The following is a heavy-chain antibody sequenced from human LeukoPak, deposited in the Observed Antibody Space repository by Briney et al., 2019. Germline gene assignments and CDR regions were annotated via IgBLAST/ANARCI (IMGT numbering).Heavy chain of an antibody. Sequence: KASETLSLTCTVSGGSVSSGTYYWNWIRQPPGKGLEWIGYIYHSGSTNYNPSLKSRATISVDTSKNQFPLKLSYVTAADTAVYYCARDEDNSGRYYYYMDVWGKGTTVTVSS. V-gene: IGHV4-61*01. D-gene: IGHD3-22*01. CDR2: IYHSGST. CDR1: GGSVSSGTYY. CDR3: ARDEDNSGRYYYYMDV. J-gene: IGHJ6*03.